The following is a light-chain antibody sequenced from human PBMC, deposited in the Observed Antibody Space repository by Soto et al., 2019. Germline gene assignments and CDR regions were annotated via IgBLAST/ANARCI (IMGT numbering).Light chain of an antibody. J-gene: IGKJ1*01. Sequence: EIVWTQSPGTLSLSPGERATLSCRASQSVSSSSLAWYQNKRGQAPRLLIHGASSRATGIPDRFSGSGSGTDFNLTISRLETEDFAVYDCQQYGGSPRTFGQGTKVDIK. CDR3: QQYGGSPRT. CDR1: QSVSSSS. CDR2: GAS. V-gene: IGKV3-20*01.